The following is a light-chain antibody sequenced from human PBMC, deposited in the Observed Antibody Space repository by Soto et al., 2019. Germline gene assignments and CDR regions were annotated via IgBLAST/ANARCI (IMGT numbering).Light chain of an antibody. CDR3: QQYGSSPWT. Sequence: EILFTQSPGTLSSSPGERATLSCRASQSVSSSYLVWYQPKPGKAPRLLIYGASSRATGIPDRLSVSGSGTDFTLPIRRLEPEDSAVYDCQQYGSSPWTFGQGTKV. J-gene: IGKJ1*01. CDR1: QSVSSSY. CDR2: GAS. V-gene: IGKV3-20*01.